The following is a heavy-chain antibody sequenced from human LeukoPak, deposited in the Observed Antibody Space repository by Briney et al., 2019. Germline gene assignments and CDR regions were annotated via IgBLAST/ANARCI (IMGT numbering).Heavy chain of an antibody. J-gene: IGHJ4*02. D-gene: IGHD1-1*01. V-gene: IGHV3-48*01. CDR2: ISSSSSTI. Sequence: PGGSLRLSCAASGFTFRTYSMNWVRQAAGKGLEWVSYISSSSSTIYYADSVKGRFTISRDNAKNSLDLLMNSLRAEDTAVYYCARGWIGPLVRLQLFDYWGQGTVVTVSS. CDR1: GFTFRTYS. CDR3: ARGWIGPLVRLQLFDY.